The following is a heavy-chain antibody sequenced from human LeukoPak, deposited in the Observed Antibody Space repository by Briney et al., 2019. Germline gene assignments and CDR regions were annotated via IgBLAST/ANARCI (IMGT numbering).Heavy chain of an antibody. CDR3: ARGGLRTFDY. J-gene: IGHJ4*02. CDR2: IYYSGST. D-gene: IGHD2-15*01. CDR1: GGSISGYY. V-gene: IGHV4-59*01. Sequence: PSETLSLTCTVSGGSISGYYWSWIRQPPGKGLEWIGYIYYSGSTSYNPSLKSRVTISVDTSKNQLSLKLSSVTAADTAVYYCARGGLRTFDYWGQGTLVTVSS.